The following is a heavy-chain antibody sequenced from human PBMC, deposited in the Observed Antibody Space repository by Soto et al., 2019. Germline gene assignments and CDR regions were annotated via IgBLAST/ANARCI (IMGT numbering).Heavy chain of an antibody. V-gene: IGHV4-31*03. J-gene: IGHJ4*02. CDR3: ALALGSTTGLDY. CDR2: IYDSVST. D-gene: IGHD6-19*01. CDR1: GERINSARFS. Sequence: SLICSVSGERINSARFSWSWNHHLPGKCLECIGSIYDSVSTKFNPSLTSRLALSVDTSKNQFSLKLSSVTAADAALYYCALALGSTTGLDYWGPGILVTGYS.